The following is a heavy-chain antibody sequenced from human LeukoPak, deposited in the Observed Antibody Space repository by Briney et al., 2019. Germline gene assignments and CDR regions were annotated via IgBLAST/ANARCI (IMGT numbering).Heavy chain of an antibody. CDR1: GFTFSGYG. CDR3: AKKSNGLWWQPSTNEYFQH. Sequence: GGSLRLSCAASGFTFSGYGMHWVRQAPGKGLEWVAVISYDGSNKYYADSVKGRFTISRDNSKNTLYLQMNSLRAEDTTVYYCAKKSNGLWWQPSTNEYFQHWGQGTLVTVPS. D-gene: IGHD4/OR15-4a*01. CDR2: ISYDGSNK. J-gene: IGHJ1*01. V-gene: IGHV3-30*18.